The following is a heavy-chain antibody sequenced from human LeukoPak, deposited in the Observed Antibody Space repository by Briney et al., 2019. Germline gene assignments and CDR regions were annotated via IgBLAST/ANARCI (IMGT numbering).Heavy chain of an antibody. CDR1: GGSISGSY. Sequence: SETLSLTCTVSGGSISGSYWSWIRQPPGKGLEWIGEINHSGSTNYNPSLKSRVTISVDTSKNQFSLKLSSVTAADTAVYYCARSGYCSSTSCYRREYYYYYYMDVGGKGTTVTVSS. CDR2: INHSGST. CDR3: ARSGYCSSTSCYRREYYYYYYMDV. V-gene: IGHV4-34*01. J-gene: IGHJ6*03. D-gene: IGHD2-2*02.